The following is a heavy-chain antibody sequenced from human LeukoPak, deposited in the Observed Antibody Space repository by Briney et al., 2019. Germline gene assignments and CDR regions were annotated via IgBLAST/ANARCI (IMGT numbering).Heavy chain of an antibody. Sequence: PGGSLRLSCAASGFIFSSYAMSWVRQAPGKGLEWVSAISGSGGSTYYADSVKGRFTISRDNSKNTLYLQMNSLRAEDTAVYYCAKDGTHDFWSGYVFDYWGQGTLVTVSS. V-gene: IGHV3-23*01. CDR3: AKDGTHDFWSGYVFDY. CDR1: GFIFSSYA. D-gene: IGHD3-3*01. J-gene: IGHJ4*02. CDR2: ISGSGGST.